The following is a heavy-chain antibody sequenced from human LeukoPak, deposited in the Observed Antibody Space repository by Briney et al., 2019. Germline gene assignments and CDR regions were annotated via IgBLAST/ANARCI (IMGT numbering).Heavy chain of an antibody. Sequence: SQTLSLTCAISGDSVSSNSAAWNWIRQSPSRGLGWLGRTYYRSKWYNDHAESVKSRITINPDTSKNQFSLELTSVTPEDTAMYFCATGNYHFDQWGQGTLVTVSP. CDR2: TYYRSKWYN. J-gene: IGHJ4*02. D-gene: IGHD1-1*01. V-gene: IGHV6-1*01. CDR1: GDSVSSNSAA. CDR3: ATGNYHFDQ.